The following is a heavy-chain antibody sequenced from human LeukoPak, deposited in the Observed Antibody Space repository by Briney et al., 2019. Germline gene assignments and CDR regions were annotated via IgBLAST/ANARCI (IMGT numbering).Heavy chain of an antibody. Sequence: GGSLRLSCVASGFIFTNYAMNWVRQGPGKGLEWVSVISGTGGRTYYADSVKGRFTISRDNAKNSLYLQMNTLRDEDTAIYYCTRGDSADWGQGTLVTVSS. CDR1: GFIFTNYA. D-gene: IGHD1-26*01. V-gene: IGHV3-23*01. CDR3: TRGDSAD. CDR2: ISGTGGRT. J-gene: IGHJ4*02.